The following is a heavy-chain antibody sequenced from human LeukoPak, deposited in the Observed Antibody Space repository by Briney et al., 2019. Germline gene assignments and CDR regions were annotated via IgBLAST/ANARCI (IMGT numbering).Heavy chain of an antibody. CDR2: VYHSGSA. CDR1: GGSITSTTW. CDR3: ASDMTTVTTPDAFDI. D-gene: IGHD4-11*01. J-gene: IGHJ3*02. Sequence: SGTLSLTCAVSGGSITSTTWWNWVRQPPGEGLEWIGRVYHSGSATYNTSLKGRVSISVDKSKNQFSLKLSSVTAADTAMYYCASDMTTVTTPDAFDIWGQGTMVTVSS. V-gene: IGHV4-4*02.